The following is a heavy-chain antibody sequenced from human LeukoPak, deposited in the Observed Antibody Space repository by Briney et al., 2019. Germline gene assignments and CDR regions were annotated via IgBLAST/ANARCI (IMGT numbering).Heavy chain of an antibody. V-gene: IGHV3-23*01. CDR3: AKGFNWNYPHYFDY. J-gene: IGHJ4*02. CDR2: ISSSGDTT. Sequence: GGSLRLSCAASGFTFSSYAMNWVRQAPGKGLEWVSPISSSGDTTYYADSVKGRVTLSRDSSKNTLHLQMNSLRADDTAVYYCAKGFNWNYPHYFDYWGQGTLVTVSS. D-gene: IGHD1-7*01. CDR1: GFTFSSYA.